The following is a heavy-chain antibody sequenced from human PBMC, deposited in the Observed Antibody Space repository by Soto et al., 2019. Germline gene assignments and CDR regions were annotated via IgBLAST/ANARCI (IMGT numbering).Heavy chain of an antibody. Sequence: QVQLQESGPGLVKPSQTLSLTCTVSGGSISSGGYYWSWIRQHPGKGLEWLGYIYYSGSTYYNPSLKSRVTISVDTSKNQFALKLSSVTAADTAVYYWASIPVPAPTEGIDPWGQGTLVTVSS. CDR1: GGSISSGGYY. CDR2: IYYSGST. J-gene: IGHJ5*02. V-gene: IGHV4-31*03. D-gene: IGHD2-2*01. CDR3: ASIPVPAPTEGIDP.